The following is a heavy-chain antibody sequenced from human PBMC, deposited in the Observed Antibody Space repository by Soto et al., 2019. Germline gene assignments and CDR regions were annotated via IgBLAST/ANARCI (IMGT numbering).Heavy chain of an antibody. CDR1: GYSFTSYW. Sequence: GESLKISCKGSGYSFTSYWIGWVRQMPGKGLEWMGIIYPGDSDTRYSPSFQGQVTISADKSISTAYLQWSSLKASDTAMYYCARHPIAAADTVNWFDPWGQGTLVTVSS. CDR3: ARHPIAAADTVNWFDP. D-gene: IGHD6-13*01. CDR2: IYPGDSDT. V-gene: IGHV5-51*01. J-gene: IGHJ5*02.